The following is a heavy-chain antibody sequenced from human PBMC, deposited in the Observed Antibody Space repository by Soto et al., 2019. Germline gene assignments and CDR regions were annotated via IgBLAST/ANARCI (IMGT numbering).Heavy chain of an antibody. CDR2: ISFDGSDK. J-gene: IGHJ3*01. CDR3: AKAAYSTSGYYAFDV. Sequence: VAVISFDGSDKHSADSVKGRFTISRDNSKNTVSLQMNSLRPEDTAVYYCAKAAYSTSGYYAFDVWGQGPMVTVSS. V-gene: IGHV3-30*18. D-gene: IGHD2-2*01.